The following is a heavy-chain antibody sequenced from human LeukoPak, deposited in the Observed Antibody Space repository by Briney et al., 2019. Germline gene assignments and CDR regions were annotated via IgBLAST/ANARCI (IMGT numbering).Heavy chain of an antibody. CDR1: GGSISSYY. Sequence: SETLSLTCTVSGGSISSYYWSWIRQPAGKGLEWIGRIYTSGSTNYNPSLKSRVTMSVDTSKNQFSLKLSSVTAADTAVYYCARAARYSSSWYGAFDIWGQGTLVTVSS. J-gene: IGHJ3*02. CDR2: IYTSGST. D-gene: IGHD6-13*01. CDR3: ARAARYSSSWYGAFDI. V-gene: IGHV4-4*07.